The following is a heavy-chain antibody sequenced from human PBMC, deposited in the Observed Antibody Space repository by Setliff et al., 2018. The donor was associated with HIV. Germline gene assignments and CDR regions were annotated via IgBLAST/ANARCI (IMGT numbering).Heavy chain of an antibody. Sequence: GGSLRLSCAASGFTFSSYWMPWVRQAPGKGLVWVFGMNTDGSSTRYADSVKGRFTIARDNAKNMLYLQMNSLSADDTAVYYCVRGSGYYYFDNWGQGALVTVSS. CDR3: VRGSGYYYFDN. J-gene: IGHJ4*02. CDR1: GFTFSSYW. CDR2: MNTDGSST. D-gene: IGHD3-22*01. V-gene: IGHV3-74*01.